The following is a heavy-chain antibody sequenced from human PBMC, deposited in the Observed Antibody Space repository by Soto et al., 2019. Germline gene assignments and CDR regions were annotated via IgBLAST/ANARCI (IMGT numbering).Heavy chain of an antibody. Sequence: PGGSLRLSCAASGFTFSSYAMSWVRQAPGKGLEWVSAISGSGGSTYYADSVKGRFTISRDNSKNTLYLQMNSLRAEATAVYYWAKAGQVGDWRRGGMRNRQYYFDYWGQGTLVTVSS. V-gene: IGHV3-23*01. D-gene: IGHD3-16*01. J-gene: IGHJ4*02. CDR1: GFTFSSYA. CDR3: AKAGQVGDWRRGGMRNRQYYFDY. CDR2: ISGSGGST.